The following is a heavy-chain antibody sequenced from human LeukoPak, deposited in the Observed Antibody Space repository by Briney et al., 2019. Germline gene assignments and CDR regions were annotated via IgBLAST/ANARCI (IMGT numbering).Heavy chain of an antibody. Sequence: GGSLRLSCAASGFAFSSSWMAWFRQAPGKGLEWVTYINPDGRNTNHADSVKGRFTISRDNAKNSLYLQMSSLRGDDTAVYFCARVIPTNAFDIWGQGTTVTVSS. CDR1: GFAFSSSW. CDR2: INPDGRNT. D-gene: IGHD2-2*02. J-gene: IGHJ3*02. V-gene: IGHV3-7*01. CDR3: ARVIPTNAFDI.